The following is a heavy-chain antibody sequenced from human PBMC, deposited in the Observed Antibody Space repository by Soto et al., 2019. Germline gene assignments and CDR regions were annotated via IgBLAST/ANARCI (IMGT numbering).Heavy chain of an antibody. CDR2: IDYSGST. J-gene: IGHJ4*02. V-gene: IGHV4-59*01. Sequence: QVQLQESGPGLVKPSETLSLTCTVSGVSISSYYWSWIRPPPGKGLEWIGYIDYSGSTNYNPSLKSRVTISVATSKNQCSLKLSSVTAADTAVYYCATVDSYSSSGYFDYWGQGTLVTVSS. CDR3: ATVDSYSSSGYFDY. D-gene: IGHD6-13*01. CDR1: GVSISSYY.